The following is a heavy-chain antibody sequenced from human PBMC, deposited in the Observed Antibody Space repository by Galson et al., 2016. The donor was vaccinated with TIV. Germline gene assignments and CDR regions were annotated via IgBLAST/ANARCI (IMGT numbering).Heavy chain of an antibody. CDR2: INAATGST. J-gene: IGHJ1*01. V-gene: IGHV1-3*01. Sequence: CKASGYTLTTYGIHWVRQAPGQRLEWMGWINAATGSTKYSQKLQGRVTITRDTSANTAHMELSSLRFEDTAVYYCAIYDSSGYYSAEFFQQWGQGTLLIVSS. CDR1: GYTLTTYG. CDR3: AIYDSSGYYSAEFFQQ. D-gene: IGHD3-22*01.